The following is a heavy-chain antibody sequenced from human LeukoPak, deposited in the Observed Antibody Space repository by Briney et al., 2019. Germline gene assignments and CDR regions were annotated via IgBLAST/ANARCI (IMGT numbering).Heavy chain of an antibody. CDR2: IIPILGIA. V-gene: IGHV1-69*04. J-gene: IGHJ4*02. D-gene: IGHD6-13*01. CDR3: ARGSVSSWADYFDY. Sequence: GSSVKVSCKASGGTFSSYAISWVRQAPGQGLEWMGRIIPILGIANYAQKFQGRVTITADKSTSTAYMELSSLRSEDTAVYYCARGSVSSWADYFDYWGQGTLVTVSS. CDR1: GGTFSSYA.